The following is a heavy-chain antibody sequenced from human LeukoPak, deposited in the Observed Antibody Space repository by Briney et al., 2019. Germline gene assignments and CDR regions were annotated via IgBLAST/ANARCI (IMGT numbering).Heavy chain of an antibody. Sequence: GGSLRLSCAASGFTFSSYAMSWVRQAPGKGLEWVSTISGSGGSTCYADSVKGRFTISRDNSENTLYLQMNSLRAEDTAVYYCAKGGSSGYYNHFDYWGQGTLVTVSS. D-gene: IGHD3-22*01. V-gene: IGHV3-23*01. CDR3: AKGGSSGYYNHFDY. CDR2: ISGSGGST. J-gene: IGHJ4*02. CDR1: GFTFSSYA.